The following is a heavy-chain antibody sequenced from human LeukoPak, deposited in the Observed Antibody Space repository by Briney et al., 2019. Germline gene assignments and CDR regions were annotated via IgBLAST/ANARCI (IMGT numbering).Heavy chain of an antibody. CDR2: ISSDGTSP. V-gene: IGHV3-74*01. CDR3: AREDQPRGTFDY. Sequence: GGSLRLSCAASGFTFSSYWMHWVRQAPGKGLVWVSRISSDGTSPSYADSVKGRFTLSRDNAKNTVYLQMNSLRAEDTALYYCAREDQPRGTFDYWGQGILVTVSS. J-gene: IGHJ4*02. CDR1: GFTFSSYW. D-gene: IGHD2-15*01.